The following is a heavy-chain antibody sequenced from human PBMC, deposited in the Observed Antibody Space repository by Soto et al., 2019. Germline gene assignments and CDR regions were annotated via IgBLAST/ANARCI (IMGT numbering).Heavy chain of an antibody. V-gene: IGHV4-59*01. CDR1: GGSISSYY. Sequence: SETLSLTCTVSGGSISSYYWSWIRQPPGKGLEWIGYIYYSGSTNYNRSLKSRVTISVDTSKNQFSLKLSSVTAADTAVYYCARGRRTTVTIDYWGQGTLGTVSS. CDR2: IYYSGST. CDR3: ARGRRTTVTIDY. J-gene: IGHJ4*02. D-gene: IGHD4-17*01.